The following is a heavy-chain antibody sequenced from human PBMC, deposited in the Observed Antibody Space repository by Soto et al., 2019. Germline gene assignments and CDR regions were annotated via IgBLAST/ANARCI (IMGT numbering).Heavy chain of an antibody. D-gene: IGHD3-16*01. J-gene: IGHJ5*02. CDR1: GYTFTSYY. V-gene: IGHV1-46*01. CDR3: ARRSPPAKMGDWFDP. Sequence: QVQLVQSGAEVKKPGASVKVSCKASGYTFTSYYMHWVRQAPGQGLEWMGIINPSGGSTSYAQKFQGRVTMTRDTSTSTVYMELSSLRSEDTAVYYCARRSPPAKMGDWFDPWGQGTLVTVSS. CDR2: INPSGGST.